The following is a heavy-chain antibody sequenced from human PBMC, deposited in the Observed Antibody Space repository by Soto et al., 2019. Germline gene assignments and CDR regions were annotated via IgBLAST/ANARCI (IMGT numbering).Heavy chain of an antibody. CDR2: ISPRSDYI. V-gene: IGHV3-21*06. CDR3: ARVSGTLERYSDLDY. Sequence: GGSLRLSCAASGFIFSSYSMNWVRQAPGKGLEWVSSISPRSDYIYFADSMRGRFTISRDNAQNSLYLHMNNLRAEDTAVYHCARVSGTLERYSDLDYWGQGTLVTVSS. D-gene: IGHD3-10*01. CDR1: GFIFSSYS. J-gene: IGHJ4*02.